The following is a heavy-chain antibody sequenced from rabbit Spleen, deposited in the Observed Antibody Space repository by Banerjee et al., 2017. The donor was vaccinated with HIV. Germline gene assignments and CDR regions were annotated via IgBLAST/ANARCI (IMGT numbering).Heavy chain of an antibody. D-gene: IGHD1-1*01. CDR2: FDVVKSGNT. V-gene: IGHV1S45*01. CDR1: GLDFSSSYW. J-gene: IGHJ4*01. Sequence: QEQLEESGGDLVKPGASLTLTCKASGLDFSSSYWICWVRQAPGKGLEWIACFDVVKSGNTYYARWAKGRFTISKTSSTTVTLQMTSLTAADTATYFCARDLTDVIGWNFGWWGPGTLVTVS. CDR3: ARDLTDVIGWNFGW.